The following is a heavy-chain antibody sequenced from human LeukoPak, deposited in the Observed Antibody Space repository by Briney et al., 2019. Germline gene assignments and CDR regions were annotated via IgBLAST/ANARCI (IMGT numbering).Heavy chain of an antibody. J-gene: IGHJ4*02. CDR2: IYPGDSDT. CDR1: GYSFTNYW. V-gene: IGHV5-51*01. CDR3: ARMGRRYYGSGSYLPFDY. Sequence: AGESLKISCKGSGYSFTNYWIGWVRQMPGKGLEWMGIIYPGDSDTKYSPSFQGQVTISADKSISTAYLQWSSLKASDTAMCYCARMGRRYYGSGSYLPFDYWGQGTLVTVSS. D-gene: IGHD3-10*01.